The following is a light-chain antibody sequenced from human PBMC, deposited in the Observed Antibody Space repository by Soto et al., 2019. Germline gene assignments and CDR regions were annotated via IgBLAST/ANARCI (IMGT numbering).Light chain of an antibody. CDR3: QQYGSSPWT. V-gene: IGKV3-20*01. J-gene: IGKJ1*01. CDR2: GAS. Sequence: EIVLTQSPGTLSLSPGERATLSCRASQSVSSSYLAWYQQKPGQAPRLLIYGASRRATGIPDGFSGSGSGTDFTLTISRLEPEAFAVYYCQQYGSSPWTVGQGTKVEIK. CDR1: QSVSSSY.